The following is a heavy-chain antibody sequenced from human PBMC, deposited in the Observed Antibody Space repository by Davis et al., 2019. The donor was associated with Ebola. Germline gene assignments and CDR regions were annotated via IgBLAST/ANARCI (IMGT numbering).Heavy chain of an antibody. D-gene: IGHD1-7*01. CDR3: VRDIFATIRGTRGAFDI. Sequence: GESLKILCAASGFTFSSYSMNWVRQAPGKGLEWVSSISSSSCYIYYADSVKGRFTISRDNAKNSLFLQMNSLRSDDTAVYYCVRDIFATIRGTRGAFDIWGQGTMVTVSS. J-gene: IGHJ3*02. CDR1: GFTFSSYS. V-gene: IGHV3-21*01. CDR2: ISSSSCYI.